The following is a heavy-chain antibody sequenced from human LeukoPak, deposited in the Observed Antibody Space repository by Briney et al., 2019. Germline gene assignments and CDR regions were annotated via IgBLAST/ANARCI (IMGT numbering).Heavy chain of an antibody. D-gene: IGHD3-10*01. Sequence: SETLSLTCAVYGGSFSGYYWSWIRQPPGKGLEWIGEINHSGSTNYNPSLKSRVTISVDTSKNQFSLKLSSVTAADTAVYYCARHVFTMVRGVIISTRRNDAFDIWGQGTMVTVSS. V-gene: IGHV4-34*01. CDR3: ARHVFTMVRGVIISTRRNDAFDI. CDR1: GGSFSGYY. J-gene: IGHJ3*02. CDR2: INHSGST.